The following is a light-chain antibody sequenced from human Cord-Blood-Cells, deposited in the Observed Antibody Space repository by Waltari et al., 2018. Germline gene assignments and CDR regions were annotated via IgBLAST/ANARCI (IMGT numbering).Light chain of an antibody. CDR1: QSFLHSNGYNY. CDR3: MQALQTPPT. V-gene: IGKV2-28*01. CDR2: LGS. J-gene: IGKJ1*01. Sequence: DIVMTQSPLSLPVTPGEPASISCRSSQSFLHSNGYNYLDWYLQKPGQSPHLLIYLGSNRASWVPDRFSGSGSGTDFTLKISRVEAEDVGVYYCMQALQTPPTFGQGTKVEIK.